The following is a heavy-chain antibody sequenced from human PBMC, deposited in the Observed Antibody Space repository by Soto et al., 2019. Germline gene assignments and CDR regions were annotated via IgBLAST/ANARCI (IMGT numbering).Heavy chain of an antibody. CDR3: AKADGEQWLLPHLDK. Sequence: PGGSLRLSCVASGFNFKKFAMSWVRQAPGEGLEWVSGISCCGGSTSYADSVKGRFSIARDDSTNTLSLQMNNLRVEDTAQYYCAKADGEQWLLPHLDKWGQGTLVT. CDR1: GFNFKKFA. CDR2: ISCCGGST. J-gene: IGHJ4*02. D-gene: IGHD6-19*01. V-gene: IGHV3-23*01.